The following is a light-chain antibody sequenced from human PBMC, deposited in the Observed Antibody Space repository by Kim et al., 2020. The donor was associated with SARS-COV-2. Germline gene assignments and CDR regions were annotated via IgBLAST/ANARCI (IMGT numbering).Light chain of an antibody. J-gene: IGKJ4*01. CDR3: QQYHSYPLT. V-gene: IGKV1-5*03. CDR1: ENIENR. Sequence: ASAVDRLHIPCRASENIENRLALYQLKTGKAPHLLIFGASTLQEGVPSRFSGSGSVTEFSLTINSLQPDDFAIYYCQQYHSYPLTFGGGTKVDIK. CDR2: GAS.